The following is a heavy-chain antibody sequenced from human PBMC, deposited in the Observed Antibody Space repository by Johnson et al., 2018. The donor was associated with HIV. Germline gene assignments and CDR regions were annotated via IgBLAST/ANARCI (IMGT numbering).Heavy chain of an antibody. CDR3: AKDMTEYYNFCGGYDQGFRDFAGGAFDV. CDR2: ISHDGNNK. CDR1: GFTFSSYG. J-gene: IGHJ3*01. D-gene: IGHD3-3*01. Sequence: QVQLVESGGGVVQPGRSLRLSCAASGFTFSSYGMHWVRQAPGKGLEWVAVISHDGNNKYYADSVKGRFTISRDNSKNTLYLQMNSLRAEDTAVYYCAKDMTEYYNFCGGYDQGFRDFAGGAFDVWGQGTMVTVSS. V-gene: IGHV3-30*18.